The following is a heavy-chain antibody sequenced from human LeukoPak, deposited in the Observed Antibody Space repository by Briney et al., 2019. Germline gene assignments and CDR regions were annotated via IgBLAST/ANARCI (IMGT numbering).Heavy chain of an antibody. Sequence: GGSLRLSCAASGFTLSSYAMSWVRQAPGKGLEWVSSISACGGSTNYADSVKGRFTISRDNSKNTVYLQMNSLRAEDTAVYYCAKVMKGSERLTMVRGVIIKTAGLYYMDVWGKGTTVTVSS. CDR1: GFTLSSYA. V-gene: IGHV3-23*01. CDR2: ISACGGST. J-gene: IGHJ6*03. CDR3: AKVMKGSERLTMVRGVIIKTAGLYYMDV. D-gene: IGHD3-10*01.